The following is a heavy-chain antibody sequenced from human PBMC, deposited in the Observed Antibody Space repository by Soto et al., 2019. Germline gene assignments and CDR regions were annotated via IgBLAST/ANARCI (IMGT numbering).Heavy chain of an antibody. CDR3: ARNPSSSLYYSGMDV. J-gene: IGHJ6*02. V-gene: IGHV3-7*01. CDR1: GFTFSSYW. CDR2: IKQDGSEK. D-gene: IGHD6-6*01. Sequence: PGGSLRLSCAASGFTFSSYWMSWVRQAPGKGLEWVANIKQDGSEKYYVDSVKGRFTISRDNAKNSLYLQMNSLRAEDTAVYYCARNPSSSLYYSGMDVCGQGTTVTVSS.